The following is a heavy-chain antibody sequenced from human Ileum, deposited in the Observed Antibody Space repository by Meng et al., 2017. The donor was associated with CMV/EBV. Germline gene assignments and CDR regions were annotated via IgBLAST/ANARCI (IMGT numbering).Heavy chain of an antibody. CDR1: GGSFSDYY. J-gene: IGHJ4*02. Sequence: QVQLQEWGAGLLKPSETLSLTCAVYGGSFSDYYWSWIRQAPGKGLEWIGEFNHYGSTNYNPSLKSRVTISVDTSKNQFSLNLSSVTAADTAVYYCASGKSNLEYWGQGTLVTVSS. V-gene: IGHV4-34*01. CDR2: FNHYGST. D-gene: IGHD4-11*01. CDR3: ASGKSNLEY.